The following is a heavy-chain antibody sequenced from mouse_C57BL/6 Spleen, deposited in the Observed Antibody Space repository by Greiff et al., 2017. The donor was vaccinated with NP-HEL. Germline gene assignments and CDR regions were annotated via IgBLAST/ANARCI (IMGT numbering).Heavy chain of an antibody. CDR3: ARMGDGYYVSYFDY. Sequence: VQLQQSGAELVKPGASVKISCKASGYAFSSYWMNWVKQRPGKGLEWIGQIYPGDGDTNYNGKFKGKATLTADKSSSTAYMQLSSLTSEDSAVYFCARMGDGYYVSYFDYWGQGTTLTVSS. V-gene: IGHV1-80*01. CDR2: IYPGDGDT. J-gene: IGHJ2*01. CDR1: GYAFSSYW. D-gene: IGHD2-3*01.